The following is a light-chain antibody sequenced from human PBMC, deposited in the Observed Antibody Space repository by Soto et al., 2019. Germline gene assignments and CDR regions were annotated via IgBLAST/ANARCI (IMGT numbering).Light chain of an antibody. Sequence: IQMTQSPSSLSASVGDRVTITCRASPGISNYLAWYQHKPGKVPKLLIYSASTLQSGSPSRFSGSGSGTDFTLTISSLQPEDVATYYCQKYNSAPRTFGQGTKVEIK. V-gene: IGKV1-27*01. CDR3: QKYNSAPRT. CDR1: PGISNY. J-gene: IGKJ1*01. CDR2: SAS.